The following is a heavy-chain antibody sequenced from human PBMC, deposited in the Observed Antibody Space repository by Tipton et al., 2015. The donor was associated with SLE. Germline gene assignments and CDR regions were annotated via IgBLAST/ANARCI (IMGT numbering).Heavy chain of an antibody. CDR1: GFTFSSYT. J-gene: IGHJ4*02. V-gene: IGHV3-23*01. CDR2: ISDNVAVT. CDR3: ATWLVNHFDY. D-gene: IGHD3-9*01. Sequence: GSLRLSCAASGFTFSSYTMNWVRQAPGKGLEWVSTISDNVAVTHYPDSVKGRFTISRDNSKNTLYLQMSSLRVEDTAIYYCATWLVNHFDYWGQGTLVTVSS.